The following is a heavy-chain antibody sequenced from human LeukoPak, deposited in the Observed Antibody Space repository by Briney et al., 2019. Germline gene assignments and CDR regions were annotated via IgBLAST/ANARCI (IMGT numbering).Heavy chain of an antibody. CDR1: GFIFKSYW. Sequence: PGGSLRLSCAASGFIFKSYWMRWVRQAPGKGLGWVSVIYSGGSTYYADSVKGRFTISRDNSKNTLYLQMNSLRAEDTAVYYCARDRGVRGSQEYYFDYWGQGTLVTVSS. CDR3: ARDRGVRGSQEYYFDY. CDR2: IYSGGST. V-gene: IGHV3-53*01. J-gene: IGHJ4*02. D-gene: IGHD3-10*01.